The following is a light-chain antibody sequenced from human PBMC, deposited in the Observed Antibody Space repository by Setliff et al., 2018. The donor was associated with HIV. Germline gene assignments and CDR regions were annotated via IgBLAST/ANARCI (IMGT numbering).Light chain of an antibody. Sequence: QSALTQPASVSGSPGQSITISCTGTSRDVGGYNYVSWYQQHPGKAPKLIIYEVRNRPSGVSSRSSGSKSGNTASLTISGLQTEDEADYYCSSYAITNTLPFGTGTKVTVL. CDR3: SSYAITNTLP. CDR2: EVR. V-gene: IGLV2-14*01. J-gene: IGLJ1*01. CDR1: SRDVGGYNY.